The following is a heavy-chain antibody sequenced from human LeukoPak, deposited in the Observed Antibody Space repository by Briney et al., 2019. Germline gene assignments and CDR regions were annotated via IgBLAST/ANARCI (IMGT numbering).Heavy chain of an antibody. CDR2: ISERGGST. J-gene: IGHJ4*02. CDR3: AKRGVVIRGILVIGYHQEAYHYDF. CDR1: GISLSNYA. Sequence: PGGSLRLSCVVSGISLSNYAMTWVRQAPGKGLEWVSYISERGGSTTYADSVKGRFTISRDTSLITLYLQMNNLRAEDTAVYFCAKRGVVIRGILVIGYHQEAYHYDFWGQGVLVTVSS. V-gene: IGHV3-23*01. D-gene: IGHD3-10*01.